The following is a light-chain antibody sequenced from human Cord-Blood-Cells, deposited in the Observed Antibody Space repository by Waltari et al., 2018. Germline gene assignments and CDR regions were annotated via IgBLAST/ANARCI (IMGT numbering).Light chain of an antibody. V-gene: IGLV2-23*01. Sequence: QSAMTQPASVSGSPGPSITSSCTGTSSDVGSHNLVSWYQQHPAKAPKLMIYEGSKRPSGVSNRFSGSKAVNTASLRSSGLQAGDEDDYYCCSYAGSSTYVFGTGTKVTVL. CDR3: CSYAGSSTYV. J-gene: IGLJ1*01. CDR2: EGS. CDR1: SSDVGSHNL.